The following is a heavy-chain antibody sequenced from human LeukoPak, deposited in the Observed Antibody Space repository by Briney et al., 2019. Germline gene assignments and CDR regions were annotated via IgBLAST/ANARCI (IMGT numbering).Heavy chain of an antibody. CDR3: AREEGDSSGYYNWFDP. CDR1: GGSISSYY. V-gene: IGHV4-59*01. J-gene: IGHJ5*02. CDR2: IYYSGST. Sequence: SETLSLTCTVSGGSISSYYWSWIRQPPGKGLEWIGYIYYSGSTNYNPSLKSRVTISVDTSKNQFSLKLSSVTAADTAVYYCAREEGDSSGYYNWFDPWGQGTLVTVTS. D-gene: IGHD3-22*01.